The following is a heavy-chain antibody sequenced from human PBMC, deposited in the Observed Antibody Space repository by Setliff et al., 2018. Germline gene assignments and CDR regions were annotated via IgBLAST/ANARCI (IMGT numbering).Heavy chain of an antibody. CDR2: IYYSGST. CDR1: GYSISSGYY. Sequence: SETLSLTCAVSGYSISSGYYWGWIRQPPGKGLEWIGSIYYSGSTYYNPSLKSRVTISVDTSKNQFSLKLTSVTAADTAVYYCARRPLYHYDFWSNWFDPWGQGTLVTVSS. J-gene: IGHJ5*02. CDR3: ARRPLYHYDFWSNWFDP. D-gene: IGHD3-3*01. V-gene: IGHV4-38-2*01.